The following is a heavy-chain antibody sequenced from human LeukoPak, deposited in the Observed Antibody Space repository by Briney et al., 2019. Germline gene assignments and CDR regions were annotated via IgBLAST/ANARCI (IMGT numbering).Heavy chain of an antibody. D-gene: IGHD1-26*01. J-gene: IGHJ5*02. V-gene: IGHV4-31*03. CDR2: IYYSGST. CDR3: ARVVGATTAVWFDP. CDR1: GGSISSGGYY. Sequence: PSKTLSLTCTVSGGSISSGGYYWSWIRQHPGKGLEWIGYIYYSGSTYYNPSLKSRVTISVDTSKNQFSLKLSSVTAADTAVYYCARVVGATTAVWFDPWGQGTLVTVSS.